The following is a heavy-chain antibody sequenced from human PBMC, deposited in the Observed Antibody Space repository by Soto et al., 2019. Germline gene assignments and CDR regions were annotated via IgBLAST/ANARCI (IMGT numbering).Heavy chain of an antibody. CDR3: AKDTGSGSNSKHHYYYGMDV. CDR1: GFTFDDYA. Sequence: EVQLVESGGGLVQPGRSLRLSCAASGFTFDDYAMHWVRQAPGKGLEWVSGISWNSGSIGYADSVKGRFTISRDNAKNTLYLQMNSLRTDDTALYYCAKDTGSGSNSKHHYYYGMDVWGQGTTVTVSS. V-gene: IGHV3-9*01. CDR2: ISWNSGSI. J-gene: IGHJ6*02. D-gene: IGHD3-10*01.